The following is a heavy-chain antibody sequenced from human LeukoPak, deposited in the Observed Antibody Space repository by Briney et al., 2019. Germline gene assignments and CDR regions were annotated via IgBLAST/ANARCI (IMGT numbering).Heavy chain of an antibody. V-gene: IGHV3-15*01. CDR2: IKSKTDGETT. CDR1: GFSFSTYW. J-gene: IGHJ4*02. CDR3: TTGIKSGYFVS. Sequence: GGSLRLSCAASGFSFSTYWMSWVRQAPGKGLEWVGRIKSKTDGETTEYAAPVKGRFTLSRDDSRDTVYLQINSLRTEDTALYYCTTGIKSGYFVSWGQGTRVTVSS. D-gene: IGHD3-10*01.